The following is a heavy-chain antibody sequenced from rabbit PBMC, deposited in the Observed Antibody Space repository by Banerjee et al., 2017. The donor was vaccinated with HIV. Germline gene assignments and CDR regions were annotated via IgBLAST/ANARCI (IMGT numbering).Heavy chain of an antibody. V-gene: IGHV1S45*01. CDR3: ARGGDYVGYGGAFNL. D-gene: IGHD4-2*01. CDR1: GFSFSYKYV. CDR2: INTSSGNT. J-gene: IGHJ4*01. Sequence: QEQLEESGGDLVKPEGSLTLTCTASGFSFSYKYVMCWVRQAPGKGLEWIACINTSSGNTVYATWAKGRFSISKTSWTTVTLQMTSLTAADTATYFCARGGDYVGYGGAFNLWGQGTLVTVS.